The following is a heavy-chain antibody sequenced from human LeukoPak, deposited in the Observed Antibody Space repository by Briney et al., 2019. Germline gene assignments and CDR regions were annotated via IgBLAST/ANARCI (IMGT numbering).Heavy chain of an antibody. Sequence: SVKVSCKASGGTFTNYAISWVRQAPGQGLEWIGGIIPISGTPNYAQKFQGRVTITTDESTSTAYMELSSLRSEDTAVYYCARVGYCSSTSCNHDFDYWGQGTLVTVSS. CDR2: IIPISGTP. J-gene: IGHJ4*02. V-gene: IGHV1-69*05. CDR1: GGTFTNYA. CDR3: ARVGYCSSTSCNHDFDY. D-gene: IGHD2-2*01.